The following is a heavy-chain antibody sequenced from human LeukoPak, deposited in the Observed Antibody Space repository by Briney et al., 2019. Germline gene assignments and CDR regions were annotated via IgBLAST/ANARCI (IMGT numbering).Heavy chain of an antibody. CDR2: INANSGGT. J-gene: IGHJ4*02. V-gene: IGHV1-2*02. D-gene: IGHD4-23*01. Sequence: ASVKVSCKASGYTFTGYYMHWVRQAPGQGLEWMGWINANSGGTNYAQKFQGRVTMTRDTSTSTAYMEMSRLRSDDTAMYYCTRDYGGNWEFDYWGQGTLVTVSS. CDR3: TRDYGGNWEFDY. CDR1: GYTFTGYY.